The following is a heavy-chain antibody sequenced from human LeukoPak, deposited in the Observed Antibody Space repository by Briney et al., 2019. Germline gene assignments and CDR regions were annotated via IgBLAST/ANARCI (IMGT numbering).Heavy chain of an antibody. CDR1: GGSISSYY. J-gene: IGHJ4*02. D-gene: IGHD5-18*01. V-gene: IGHV4-59*01. Sequence: PSETLSLTCTVSGGSISSYYWSWIRQPPGKGLEWIGYIYYSGSTNYNPSLKSRVTISVDTSKNQFSLKLSSVTAADTAVYYCARVGYSYGLDCWGQGTLVTVSS. CDR3: ARVGYSYGLDC. CDR2: IYYSGST.